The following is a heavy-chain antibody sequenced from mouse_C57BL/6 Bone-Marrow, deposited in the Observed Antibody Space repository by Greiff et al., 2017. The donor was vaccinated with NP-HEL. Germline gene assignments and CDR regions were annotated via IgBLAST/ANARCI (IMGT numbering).Heavy chain of an antibody. CDR3: AHLTRFDV. CDR2: IYPGDGDT. Sequence: VQVVESGPELVKPGASVKISCKASGYAFSSSWMNWVKQRPGKGLEWIGRIYPGDGDTNYNGKFKGKATLTADKSSSTAYMQLSSLTSEDSAVYFCAHLTRFDVWGTGTTVTVSS. CDR1: GYAFSSSW. V-gene: IGHV1-82*01. J-gene: IGHJ1*03.